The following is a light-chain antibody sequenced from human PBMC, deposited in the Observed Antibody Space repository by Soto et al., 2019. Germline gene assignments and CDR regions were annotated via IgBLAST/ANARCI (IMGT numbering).Light chain of an antibody. CDR1: SSDVGGYNY. V-gene: IGLV2-14*01. J-gene: IGLJ2*01. CDR3: SSDTSTSAVL. CDR2: EVS. Sequence: QSALTQPASVSGSPGQSITISCTGTSSDVGGYNYVSWYQQHPGKAPKLMIYEVSNRPSGVSNRFSGSKSGNTASLTISGLQAEDEADYYCSSDTSTSAVLFGGGTMLTVL.